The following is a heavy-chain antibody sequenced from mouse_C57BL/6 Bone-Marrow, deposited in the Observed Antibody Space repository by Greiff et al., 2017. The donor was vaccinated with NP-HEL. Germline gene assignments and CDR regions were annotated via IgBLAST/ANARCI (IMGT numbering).Heavy chain of an antibody. J-gene: IGHJ2*02. V-gene: IGHV1-19*01. CDR3: APIAPYFDY. CDR1: GYTFTDYY. Sequence: EVQLQQSGPVLVKPGASVKMSCKASGYTFTDYYMNWVKQSHGKSLEWIGDINPYNGGTSYNQKFKGKATLTVDKSSSTAYMELNSLKSWDSAFYCCAPIAPYFDYWGQGTSLTVSS. CDR2: INPYNGGT.